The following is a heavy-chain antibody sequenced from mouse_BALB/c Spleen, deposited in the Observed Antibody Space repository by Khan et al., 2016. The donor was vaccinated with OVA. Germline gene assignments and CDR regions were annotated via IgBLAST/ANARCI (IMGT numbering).Heavy chain of an antibody. J-gene: IGHJ1*01. D-gene: IGHD6-2*01. CDR2: INTYTGEP. CDR1: GYTFTNYG. CDR3: ARISSYWYSDV. V-gene: IGHV9-1*02. Sequence: QIQLVQSGPELKKPGETVKISCKASGYTFTNYGMNWVKQAPGKGLKWMGWINTYTGEPTYADDFKGRFVFSLETSASTAYLQISNLQNEDMTTYFWARISSYWYSDVWGAGTTVTGSS.